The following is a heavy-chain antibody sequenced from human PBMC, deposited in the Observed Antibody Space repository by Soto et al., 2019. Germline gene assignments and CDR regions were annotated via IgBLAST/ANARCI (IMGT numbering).Heavy chain of an antibody. Sequence: GGSLRLSCAASGFTFSSYWMHWVRQAPGKGLVWVSRINSDGRSTSYADSVKGRFTISRDNAKNTLYLQMNSLRAEDTAVYYCAREQQQLVLAFDIWGQGTMVTVSS. V-gene: IGHV3-74*01. CDR2: INSDGRST. D-gene: IGHD6-13*01. CDR1: GFTFSSYW. CDR3: AREQQQLVLAFDI. J-gene: IGHJ3*02.